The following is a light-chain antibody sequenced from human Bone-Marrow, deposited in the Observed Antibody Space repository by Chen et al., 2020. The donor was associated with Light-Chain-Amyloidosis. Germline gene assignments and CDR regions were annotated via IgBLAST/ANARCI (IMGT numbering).Light chain of an antibody. CDR3: QVWDRSSDRLV. CDR1: NIGSTR. V-gene: IGLV3-21*02. Sequence: SYVLTQPSSVSVAPGQTATIACGGNNIGSTRVHWYQQTPGQAPLLVVYDDSDRPTGIPERLSGSNSGNTANLTISRVEAGDEADYYCQVWDRSSDRLVFGGGTKLTVL. CDR2: DDS. J-gene: IGLJ3*02.